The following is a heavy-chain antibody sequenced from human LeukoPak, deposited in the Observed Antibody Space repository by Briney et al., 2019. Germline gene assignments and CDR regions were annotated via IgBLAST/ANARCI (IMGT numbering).Heavy chain of an antibody. D-gene: IGHD3-3*01. CDR1: GFTFSSYS. CDR2: ISSSSSYI. Sequence: PGGSLRLSCAASGFTFSSYSMNWVRQAPGKGLEWVSSISSSSSYIYYADSVKGRFTISRDNAKNSLYLQMNSLRAEDTAVYYCARARLLYDFWSGYSAGDAFDIWGQGTMVTVSS. J-gene: IGHJ3*02. CDR3: ARARLLYDFWSGYSAGDAFDI. V-gene: IGHV3-21*01.